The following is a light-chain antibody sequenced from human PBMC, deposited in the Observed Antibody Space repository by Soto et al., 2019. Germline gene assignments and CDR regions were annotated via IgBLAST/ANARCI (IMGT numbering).Light chain of an antibody. J-gene: IGKJ3*01. CDR1: QSINSDY. V-gene: IGKV3-20*01. CDR2: GAS. CDR3: YHYAYSQFA. Sequence: EIVLTQSPGTLSLSPGERATFSCRATQSINSDYLAWYQQRPGQAPRLLMHGASSRATGIPDRFSGSGSGADFTLTISRLEPEDFAVYYCYHYAYSQFAFGPGTKVDI.